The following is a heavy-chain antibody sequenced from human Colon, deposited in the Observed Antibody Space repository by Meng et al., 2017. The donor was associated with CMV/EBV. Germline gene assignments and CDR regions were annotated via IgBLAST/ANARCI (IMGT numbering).Heavy chain of an antibody. CDR3: AKAPIWVAVAEVLDS. Sequence: GESLKISCAAFGFTFSSYAMSWVRQAPGKGPEWVSSISASDFRTSYADSVRGRFTISRDNSKNTLYLQMDILRAEDTAVYYCAKAPIWVAVAEVLDSWGQGTLVTVSS. J-gene: IGHJ4*02. CDR1: GFTFSSYA. D-gene: IGHD6-19*01. CDR2: ISASDFRT. V-gene: IGHV3-23*01.